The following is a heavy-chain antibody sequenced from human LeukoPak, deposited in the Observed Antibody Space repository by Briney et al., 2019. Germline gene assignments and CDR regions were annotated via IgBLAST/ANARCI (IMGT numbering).Heavy chain of an antibody. CDR3: ARDFLNYFDSSGYYSYHDAFDI. J-gene: IGHJ3*02. CDR1: GFTFSASD. V-gene: IGHV3-21*01. CDR2: ISSSSSYI. D-gene: IGHD3-22*01. Sequence: GGSLRLSCAASGFTFSASDMNWVRQTPGKGLEWVSSISSSSSYIYYADSVKGRFSISRDNAKKSLYLQMNSLRDEDTAVYYCARDFLNYFDSSGYYSYHDAFDIWGQGTVVTVSS.